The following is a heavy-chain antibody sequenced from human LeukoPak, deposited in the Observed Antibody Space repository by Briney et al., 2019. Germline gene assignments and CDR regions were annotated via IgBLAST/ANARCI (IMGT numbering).Heavy chain of an antibody. J-gene: IGHJ5*02. V-gene: IGHV4-39*07. CDR1: GGSISSISYY. Sequence: PSETLSLTCTVSGGSISSISYYWGWIRQPPGKGLEWIGTIYYSGSTYYKSSFKSRVTISVDTSKNQFSLTLTSVTAADTAVYYCVRGVDADLGYCSGGSCYSIDPWGQGTLVTVSS. CDR2: IYYSGST. D-gene: IGHD2-15*01. CDR3: VRGVDADLGYCSGGSCYSIDP.